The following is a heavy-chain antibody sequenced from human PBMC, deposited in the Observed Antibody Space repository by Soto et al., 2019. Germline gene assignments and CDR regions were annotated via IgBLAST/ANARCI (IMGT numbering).Heavy chain of an antibody. CDR2: IRSSGSPT. D-gene: IGHD2-21*02. V-gene: IGHV3-48*01. CDR1: GFAFSNYS. CDR3: ARMTSILSPGR. Sequence: PGGSLRLSCVASGFAFSNYSMNWVRQAPGKGLEWVSYIRSSGSPTYYAGSVKGRFTISRDNAKKSLYLQMNSLRAEDTAVYYCARMTSILSPGRGGQGTLVTVSS. J-gene: IGHJ4*02.